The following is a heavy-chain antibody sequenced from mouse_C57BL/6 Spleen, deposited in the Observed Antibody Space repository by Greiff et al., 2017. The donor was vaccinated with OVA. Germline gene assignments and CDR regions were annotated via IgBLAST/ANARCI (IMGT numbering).Heavy chain of an antibody. CDR1: GFTFSDYY. V-gene: IGHV5-16*01. CDR3: ARDGAGFWYFDV. CDR2: INYDGSST. Sequence: EVQLVESEGGLVQPGSSMKLSCTASGFTFSDYYMAWVRQVPEKGLEWVANINYDGSSTYYLDSLKSRFIISRDNAKNILYLQMSSLKSEDTATYYCARDGAGFWYFDVWGTGTTVTVSS. J-gene: IGHJ1*03.